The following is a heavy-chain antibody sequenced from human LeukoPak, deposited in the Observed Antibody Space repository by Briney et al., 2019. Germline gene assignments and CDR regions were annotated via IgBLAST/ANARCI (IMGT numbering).Heavy chain of an antibody. J-gene: IGHJ6*03. CDR2: INPNSGGT. CDR1: GYTFTGYY. D-gene: IGHD3-10*01. V-gene: IGHV1-2*02. Sequence: GASVKVSCKASGYTFTGYYMHWVRQAPGQGLEWMGWINPNSGGTNYAQKFQGRVTMTRDTSISTAYMELSRLRSDDTAVYYCARDGNRGVRGVYNMDVWGKGTTVTISS. CDR3: ARDGNRGVRGVYNMDV.